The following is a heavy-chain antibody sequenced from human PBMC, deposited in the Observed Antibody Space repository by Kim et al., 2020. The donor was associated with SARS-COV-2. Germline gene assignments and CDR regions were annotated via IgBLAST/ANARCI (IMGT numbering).Heavy chain of an antibody. Sequence: CDSRDNAEPVKGRFTISRDNSKNTLYLQMSSLRAEDTAIYYCANPRQPDYWGQGTLVTVSS. J-gene: IGHJ4*02. V-gene: IGHV3-23*01. D-gene: IGHD6-13*01. CDR2: CDSR. CDR3: ANPRQPDY.